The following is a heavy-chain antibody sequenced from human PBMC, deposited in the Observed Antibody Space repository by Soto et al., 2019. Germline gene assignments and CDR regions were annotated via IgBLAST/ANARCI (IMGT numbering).Heavy chain of an antibody. CDR1: GSSISNYY. J-gene: IGHJ4*02. Sequence: PSETRSLTCIVPGSSISNYYWSWIRQPPGKGLEWIGYIYYSGSTNYNPSLTSRVTISVDTSKNQFSLKLSSVTAADTAVYYCARHRYSYGVYYFDYWGQGTLVTVS. V-gene: IGHV4-59*08. D-gene: IGHD5-18*01. CDR3: ARHRYSYGVYYFDY. CDR2: IYYSGST.